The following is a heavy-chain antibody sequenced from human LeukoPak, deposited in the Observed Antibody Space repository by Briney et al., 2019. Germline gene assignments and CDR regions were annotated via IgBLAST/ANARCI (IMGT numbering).Heavy chain of an antibody. CDR1: GFTVSSSP. CDR2: INSDGSST. Sequence: GGSLRLSCAASGFTVSSSPINWVRQAPGRGLEWVSRINSDGSSTRYADSVTGRFTISRDNAKNTVYLQMNSLRAEDTAVYYCAKVLGGLWPGIDYWGQGTVVTVSS. V-gene: IGHV3-74*01. D-gene: IGHD2-15*01. J-gene: IGHJ4*02. CDR3: AKVLGGLWPGIDY.